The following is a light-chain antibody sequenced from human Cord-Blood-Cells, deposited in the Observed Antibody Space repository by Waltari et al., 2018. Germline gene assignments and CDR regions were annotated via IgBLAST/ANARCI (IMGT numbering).Light chain of an antibody. CDR2: LNSDGRR. J-gene: IGLJ3*02. CDR1: SGHSSYA. Sequence: QLVLTQPPSASAHLGASVKLTCTLPSGHSSYAIAWHQQQPEKGPRYLMKLNSDGRRSKGDGIPDRFSGSSSGTERYLTLSSLQSEDEADYYCQTWGTGIHVFGGGTKLTVL. V-gene: IGLV4-69*01. CDR3: QTWGTGIHV.